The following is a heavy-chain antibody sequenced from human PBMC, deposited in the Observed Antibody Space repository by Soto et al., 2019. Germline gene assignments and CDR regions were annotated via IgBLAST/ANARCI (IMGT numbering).Heavy chain of an antibody. CDR1: GGSFSVYY. D-gene: IGHD3-10*01. J-gene: IGHJ5*02. V-gene: IGHV4-34*01. Sequence: QVQLQQWGAGLLKPSETLSLTCAVYGGSFSVYYWSWIRQPPGKGLEWIGEINHSGRTNYNPSLKSRVTISIDTSKNQFSLKLSSVTAADTAVYYCAKGGGSLWSWGQGTLVTVSS. CDR3: AKGGGSLWS. CDR2: INHSGRT.